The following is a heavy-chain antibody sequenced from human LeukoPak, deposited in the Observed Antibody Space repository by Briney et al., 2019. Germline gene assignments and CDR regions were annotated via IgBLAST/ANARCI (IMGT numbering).Heavy chain of an antibody. D-gene: IGHD6-6*01. CDR1: GGSVNTGSGNHY. Sequence: SQTLSLTCTVSGGSVNTGSGNHYWSWIRQPAGKGLEWIGRIYTSDSTYYNPSLKSRVTISVDTSKNQFSLRLNSVTAADTAVYHCARERYSSSVWFDPWGQGTLVTVSS. J-gene: IGHJ5*02. V-gene: IGHV4-61*02. CDR3: ARERYSSSVWFDP. CDR2: IYTSDST.